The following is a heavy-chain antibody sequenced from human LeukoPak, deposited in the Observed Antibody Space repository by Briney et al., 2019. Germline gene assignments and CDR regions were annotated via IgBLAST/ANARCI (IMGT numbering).Heavy chain of an antibody. V-gene: IGHV1-24*01. CDR3: ARVSLENYYDSSGYPDY. CDR2: FDPEDGET. CDR1: GYTLTELS. Sequence: ASVKVSCKVSGYTLTELSMHWVRQAPGKGLEWMGGFDPEDGETIYAQKLQGRVTMTTDTSTSTAYMELRSLRSDDTAVYYCARVSLENYYDSSGYPDYWGQGTLVTVSS. D-gene: IGHD3-22*01. J-gene: IGHJ4*02.